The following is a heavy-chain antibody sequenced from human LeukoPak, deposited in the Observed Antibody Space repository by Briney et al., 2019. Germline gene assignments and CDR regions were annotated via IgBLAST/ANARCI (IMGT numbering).Heavy chain of an antibody. J-gene: IGHJ3*02. CDR3: PRVFTMMLAVQSPAFDI. CDR2: INSNRSDT. D-gene: IGHD3-22*01. CDR1: GYIFTGYY. V-gene: IGHV1-2*02. Sequence: GASVRVSCTASGYIFTGYYMHWVRQAPGQGLEWVGLINSNRSDTNYAQTFQGRVTITRDSSISTVYMELNRLRSDDTAVYYCPRVFTMMLAVQSPAFDIWGEGTMVTVSS.